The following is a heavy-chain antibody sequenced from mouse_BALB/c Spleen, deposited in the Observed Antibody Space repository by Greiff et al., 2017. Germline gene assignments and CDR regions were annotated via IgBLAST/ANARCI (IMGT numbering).Heavy chain of an antibody. CDR3: TRRGSPYYTPAWFAY. CDR2: INPSNGGT. Sequence: QVQLQQSGAELVKPGASVKLSCKASGYTFTSYYMYWVKQRPGQGLEWIGEINPSNGGTNFNEKFKSKATLTVDKSSSTAYMQLSSLTSEDSAVYYCTRRGSPYYTPAWFAYWGQGTLVTVSA. J-gene: IGHJ3*01. V-gene: IGHV1S81*02. CDR1: GYTFTSYY. D-gene: IGHD2-12*01.